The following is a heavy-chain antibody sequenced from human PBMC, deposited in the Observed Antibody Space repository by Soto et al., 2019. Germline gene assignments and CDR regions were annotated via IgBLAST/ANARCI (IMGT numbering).Heavy chain of an antibody. CDR3: AREVNSVLMPDDTEEYSGLDV. V-gene: IGHV1-46*01. CDR2: VNPSVGST. CDR1: GYVFTSSF. J-gene: IGHJ6*02. Sequence: QVQLLQSGAEVKKPGASVQVSCKASGYVFTSSFVHWVRQAPGQGLEWMGMVNPSVGSTAYAHKFQGRIAGTREMSTAKVYMDLRSLTSADTAIYYCAREVNSVLMPDDTEEYSGLDVWGQGTTVIVSS. D-gene: IGHD1-26*01.